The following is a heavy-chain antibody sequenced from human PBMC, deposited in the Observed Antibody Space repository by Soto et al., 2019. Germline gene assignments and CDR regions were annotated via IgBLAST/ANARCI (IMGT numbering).Heavy chain of an antibody. D-gene: IGHD5-12*01. J-gene: IGHJ4*02. Sequence: SETLSLTCNVSGGSMNVYYWSWIRQPPGKELEWIGYVHYSGSTNFNPSLHSRVTMSVDTSKRQFSLKLGSVTAADTAVHYCARETRGGMRDGYKFWYFDSWGQGTLVTVSS. CDR3: ARETRGGMRDGYKFWYFDS. CDR2: VHYSGST. V-gene: IGHV4-59*01. CDR1: GGSMNVYY.